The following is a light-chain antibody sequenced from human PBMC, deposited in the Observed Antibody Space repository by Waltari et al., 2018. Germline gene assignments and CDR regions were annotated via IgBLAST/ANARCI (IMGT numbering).Light chain of an antibody. Sequence: EIVMTQSPATLSVAPGERATLSCRASQSVGVTLAWYQQKPGQAPNLLIYDTSTRATGVPARFSGSGSGTEFTLTISSLQSEDFATYYCQQYHRWPLTFGQGTRVEI. CDR3: QQYHRWPLT. V-gene: IGKV3-15*01. CDR2: DTS. J-gene: IGKJ1*01. CDR1: QSVGVT.